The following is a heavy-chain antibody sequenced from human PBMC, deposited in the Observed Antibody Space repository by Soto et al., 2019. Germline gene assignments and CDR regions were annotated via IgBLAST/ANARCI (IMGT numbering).Heavy chain of an antibody. CDR1: VVPFSGYS. D-gene: IGHD3-9*01. CDR3: ATSTYYDILTGYYIPDY. J-gene: IGHJ4*02. Sequence: PSEPLCRSCWSSVVPFSGYSINGGRNPPGKGLEWVSSISSSSSYIYYADSVKGRFTISRDDSKNTLYLQMNSLKTEDTAVYYCATSTYYDILTGYYIPDYWGQGTLVTVSS. CDR2: ISSSSSYI. V-gene: IGHV3-21*03.